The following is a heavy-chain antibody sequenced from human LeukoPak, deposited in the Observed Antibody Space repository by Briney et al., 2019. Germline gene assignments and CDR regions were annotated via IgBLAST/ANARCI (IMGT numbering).Heavy chain of an antibody. Sequence: GGSLRLSCSASGFTFSSRWMNWVRQAPGRGLEWVAIINTDGSEKHYVDSVKGRFIISRDNAKNSLYLQMNSLRVEDTAVYYCARSDRGPEYWGQGTLVTVSS. D-gene: IGHD6-25*01. CDR2: INTDGSEK. V-gene: IGHV3-7*01. CDR3: ARSDRGPEY. CDR1: GFTFSSRW. J-gene: IGHJ4*02.